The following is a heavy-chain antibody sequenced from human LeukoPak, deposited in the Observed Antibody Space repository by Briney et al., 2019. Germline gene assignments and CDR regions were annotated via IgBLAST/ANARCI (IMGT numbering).Heavy chain of an antibody. CDR2: ISSSGSTI. CDR1: GFTFSYYY. J-gene: IGHJ6*03. CDR3: ARPVRGLYYYYYMDV. V-gene: IGHV3-11*04. Sequence: GSLRLSCAASGFTFSYYYMSWIRQAPGKGLEWISYISSSGSTIYYADYVKGRFTISRDNAKNSLYLQMNSLRAEDTAVYYCARPVRGLYYYYYMDVWGKGTTVTVSS. D-gene: IGHD3-10*01.